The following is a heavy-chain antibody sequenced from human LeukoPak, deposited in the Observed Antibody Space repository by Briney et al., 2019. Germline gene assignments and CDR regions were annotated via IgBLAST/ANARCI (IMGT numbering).Heavy chain of an antibody. Sequence: SETLPLTCTVSGGSISSYYWSWIRQPPGKGLDWIGYIYYSGSTNYNPSLKSRVTISIDTSKNQMSLKLRSVIAADTAVYYCARDPIHRDDYNADWGQGALVSVSS. CDR3: ARDPIHRDDYNAD. J-gene: IGHJ4*02. CDR2: IYYSGST. D-gene: IGHD5-24*01. CDR1: GGSISSYY. V-gene: IGHV4-59*01.